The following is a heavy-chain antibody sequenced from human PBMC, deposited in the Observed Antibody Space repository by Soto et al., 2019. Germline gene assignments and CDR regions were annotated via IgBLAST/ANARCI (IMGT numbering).Heavy chain of an antibody. CDR2: IELSGSTT. CDR1: GFTFSSYG. CDR3: TKDRVPDGIYSFDY. D-gene: IGHD2-15*01. V-gene: IGHV3-NL1*01. Sequence: GGSLRLSCAASGFTFSSYGMHWVRQAPGKGLEWVSFIELSGSTTYYRDSVKGRFAIFKDKSMNTVYLQMSSLTVEDTAVYYCTKDRVPDGIYSFDYWGQGALVTVSS. J-gene: IGHJ4*02.